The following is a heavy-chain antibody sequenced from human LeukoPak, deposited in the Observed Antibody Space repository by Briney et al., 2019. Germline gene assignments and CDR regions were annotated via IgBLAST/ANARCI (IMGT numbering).Heavy chain of an antibody. Sequence: SETLSLTCTVSGGSISSYYWSWIRQPPGKGLEWIGYIYYSGSTNYNPSLKSRVTISVETSKNQFSLKLGSVTAPDTAVYYCATRYCSGGSCYPGYCYGMDVWGQGTTVTVSS. CDR2: IYYSGST. CDR1: GGSISSYY. D-gene: IGHD2-15*01. V-gene: IGHV4-59*08. J-gene: IGHJ6*02. CDR3: ATRYCSGGSCYPGYCYGMDV.